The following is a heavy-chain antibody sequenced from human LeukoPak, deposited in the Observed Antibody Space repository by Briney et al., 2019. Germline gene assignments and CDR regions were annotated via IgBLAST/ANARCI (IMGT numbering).Heavy chain of an antibody. CDR1: GFTFSSYA. D-gene: IGHD5-18*01. CDR3: AKEKYRGYSYGSGDY. CDR2: ISNDGTKK. V-gene: IGHV3-30*18. J-gene: IGHJ4*02. Sequence: GGSLRLSCAASGFTFSSYAMHWVRQAPGKGLEWVAVISNDGTKKYYADSVKGRSTVSKDNSKNTLYLQMSSLRPEDTAVYYCAKEKYRGYSYGSGDYWGQGTLVTVSS.